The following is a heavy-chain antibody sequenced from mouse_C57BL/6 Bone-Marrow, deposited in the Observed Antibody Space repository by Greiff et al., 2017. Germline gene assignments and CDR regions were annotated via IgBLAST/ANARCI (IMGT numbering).Heavy chain of an antibody. CDR1: GYTFTSYD. D-gene: IGHD2-4*01. Sequence: QVHVKQSGPELVKPGASVKLSCKASGYTFTSYDINWVKQRPGQGLEWIGWIYPRDGSTKYNEKFKGKATLTVDTSSSTAYMELHSLTSEDSAVYFCARNDYDARGWGQGTTLTVSS. J-gene: IGHJ2*01. CDR2: IYPRDGST. V-gene: IGHV1-85*01. CDR3: ARNDYDARG.